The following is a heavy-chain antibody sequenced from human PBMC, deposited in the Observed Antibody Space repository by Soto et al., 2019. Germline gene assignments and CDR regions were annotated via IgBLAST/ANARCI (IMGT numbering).Heavy chain of an antibody. CDR1: GFTFSSYA. V-gene: IGHV3-64*01. J-gene: IGHJ4*02. CDR3: AKDWFQCIDL. D-gene: IGHD3-3*01. Sequence: GGSLRLSCAASGFTFSSYAMHWVRQAPGKGLEYVSAISSNGGSTYYANSVKGRFTISRDNDESMVFLQMNSLRADDTGVYYCAKDWFQCIDLWGQGT. CDR2: ISSNGGST.